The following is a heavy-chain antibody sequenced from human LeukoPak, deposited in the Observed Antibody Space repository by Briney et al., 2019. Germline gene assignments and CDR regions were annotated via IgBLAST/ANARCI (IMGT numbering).Heavy chain of an antibody. CDR3: AKSPLQWLEVYYFDY. V-gene: IGHV3-30*18. J-gene: IGHJ4*02. D-gene: IGHD6-19*01. CDR1: GFTFSSYG. CDR2: ISYDGSNK. Sequence: GGSLRLSCAASGFTFSSYGMHWVRQAPGKGLEWVAVISYDGSNKYYADSVKGRFTISRDNSKNTLYLQMNSLRAEDTAVYYCAKSPLQWLEVYYFDYWGQGTLVTVSS.